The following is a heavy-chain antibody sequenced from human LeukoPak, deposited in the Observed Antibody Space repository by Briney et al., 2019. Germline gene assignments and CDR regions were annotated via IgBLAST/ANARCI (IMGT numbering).Heavy chain of an antibody. Sequence: PSETLSLTCAVYGGSFSGYYWSWVRQPPGKGLEWIGEINHSGSTNYNPSLESRVSISLDTSNNQFSLKLSSVTAADTAVYYCARLQTYSSSRHFDYWGQGTLVTVSS. CDR1: GGSFSGYY. D-gene: IGHD6-13*01. V-gene: IGHV4-34*01. CDR2: INHSGST. J-gene: IGHJ4*02. CDR3: ARLQTYSSSRHFDY.